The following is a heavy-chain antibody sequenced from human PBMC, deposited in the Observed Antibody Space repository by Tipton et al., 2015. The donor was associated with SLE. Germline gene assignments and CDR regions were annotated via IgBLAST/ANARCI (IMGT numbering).Heavy chain of an antibody. V-gene: IGHV4-4*02. J-gene: IGHJ3*02. CDR3: AREGGGSYFDGAFDI. Sequence: TLSLTCTVSGGSINSGNWWSWVRQPPGKGLEWIGEIYDSGSTYYNPSLKSRVTISIDTSKNRFSLKLSSVTAADTAVYYCAREGGGSYFDGAFDIWGQGTMVTVSS. CDR2: IYDSGST. CDR1: GGSINSGNW. D-gene: IGHD1-26*01.